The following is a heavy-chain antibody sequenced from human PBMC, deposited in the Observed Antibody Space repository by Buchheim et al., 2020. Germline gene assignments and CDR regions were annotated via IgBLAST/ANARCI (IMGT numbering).Heavy chain of an antibody. D-gene: IGHD3-16*02. Sequence: QVQLQESGPGLVKPSETLSLTCTVSGGSISSYYWSWIRQPPGKGLEWIGYIYYSGSTNYNPSLKSRVTISVDTSKNHFSLKLSSVTAADTAVYYCARRYYDYVWGSYRFDYWGQGTL. CDR1: GGSISSYY. CDR3: ARRYYDYVWGSYRFDY. J-gene: IGHJ4*02. V-gene: IGHV4-59*08. CDR2: IYYSGST.